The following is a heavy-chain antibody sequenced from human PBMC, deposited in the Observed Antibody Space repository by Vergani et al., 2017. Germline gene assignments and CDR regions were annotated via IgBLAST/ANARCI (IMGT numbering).Heavy chain of an antibody. J-gene: IGHJ6*03. D-gene: IGHD5-18*01. CDR1: GFTFGDYA. CDR3: RADTAMAGGYYYYYMDV. CDR2: IRSKAYGGTT. Sequence: EVQLVESGGGLVQPGRSLRLSCTASGFTFGDYAMSWFRQAPGKGLEWVGFIRSKAYGGTTEYAASVKGRFTISREDSKSIAYLQMNSLKTEDTAVYYCRADTAMAGGYYYYYMDVWGKGTTVTVSS. V-gene: IGHV3-49*03.